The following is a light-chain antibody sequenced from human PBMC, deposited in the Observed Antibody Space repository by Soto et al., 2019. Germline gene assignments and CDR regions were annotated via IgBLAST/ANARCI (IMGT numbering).Light chain of an antibody. J-gene: IGLJ3*02. CDR2: NNN. Sequence: QSVLTQPPSASGTPGQRVTISCSGSTPNIGTNYVSWYQQFPGTAPKLLIYNNNRRPSGVPERFSGSKSGTSASLAISGLRSEDEADYYCAAWDDSLSGVFGGGTKVTVL. V-gene: IGLV1-47*02. CDR3: AAWDDSLSGV. CDR1: TPNIGTNY.